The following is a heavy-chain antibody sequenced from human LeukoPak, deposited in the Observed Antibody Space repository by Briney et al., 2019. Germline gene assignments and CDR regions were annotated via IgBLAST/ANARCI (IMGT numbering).Heavy chain of an antibody. CDR1: GGSISSYY. CDR2: IYYSGST. V-gene: IGHV4-59*01. D-gene: IGHD6-19*01. CDR3: ARGKVAVAGLSYYFDY. J-gene: IGHJ4*02. Sequence: SETLSLTCTVSGGSISSYYWSWIRQPPGKGLEWIGYIYYSGSTNYNPSLKSRVTISVDTSKNQFSLKLSSVTAADTAVYYCARGKVAVAGLSYYFDYWGQGTLVTVSS.